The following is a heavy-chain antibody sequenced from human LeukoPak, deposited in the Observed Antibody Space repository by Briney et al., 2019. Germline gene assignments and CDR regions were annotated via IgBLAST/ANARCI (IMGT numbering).Heavy chain of an antibody. V-gene: IGHV3-7*01. CDR2: IKQDGSEK. D-gene: IGHD2-15*01. J-gene: IGHJ4*02. Sequence: GGSLRLSCAASGFTFSSYWMSWVRQAPGKGLEWVANIKQDGSEKYYVDSVKGRFTISRDNAKNSLYLQMNSLRAEDTAVYYCARDYEYCSGGSCYKGLLADYWGQGTLVTVSS. CDR3: ARDYEYCSGGSCYKGLLADY. CDR1: GFTFSSYW.